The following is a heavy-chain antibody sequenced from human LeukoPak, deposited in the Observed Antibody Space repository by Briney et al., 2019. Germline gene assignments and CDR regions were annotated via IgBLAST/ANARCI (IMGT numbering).Heavy chain of an antibody. CDR3: ERNSPGILAGGFDP. CDR1: GFTYSGYC. V-gene: IGHV3-7*01. CDR2: LKQDGSEK. Sequence: AGGSLRLSCAASGFTYSGYCMSWVRQAPGKGRVWVGNLKQDGSEKYYVVSVRGGFTISRDNAKNSLYLKMNSLRAEDAAVYCCERNSPGILAGGFDPWGQGTLVTVSS. J-gene: IGHJ5*02. D-gene: IGHD1-14*01.